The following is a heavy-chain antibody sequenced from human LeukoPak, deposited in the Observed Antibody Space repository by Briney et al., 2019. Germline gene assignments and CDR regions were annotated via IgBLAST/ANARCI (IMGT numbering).Heavy chain of an antibody. J-gene: IGHJ4*02. Sequence: ASVKVSCKASGYTFTSYGISWVRQAPGQGLEWMGWISAYNGNTNYAQKLQGRVTMTTDTSTSTAYMELRSLRSDDTAVYYCARDQFDSLGELLPDYWGQGTLVTVSS. CDR1: GYTFTSYG. CDR2: ISAYNGNT. V-gene: IGHV1-18*01. CDR3: ARDQFDSLGELLPDY. D-gene: IGHD3-10*01.